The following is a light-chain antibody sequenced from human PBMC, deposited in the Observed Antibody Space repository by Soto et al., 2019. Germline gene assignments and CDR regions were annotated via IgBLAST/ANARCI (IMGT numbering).Light chain of an antibody. CDR2: NNT. V-gene: IGLV1-40*01. CDR3: QSYDSNRLGVI. Sequence: QSVLTQPPSVSGAPGQRITISCTGSNSNIGAGYDVHWYQHFPRKAPKLLIYNNTNRPSGVPDRFSGSKSGTSASLPITGLQAEDEADYYCQSYDSNRLGVIFGVRTQLTVL. J-gene: IGLJ2*01. CDR1: NSNIGAGYD.